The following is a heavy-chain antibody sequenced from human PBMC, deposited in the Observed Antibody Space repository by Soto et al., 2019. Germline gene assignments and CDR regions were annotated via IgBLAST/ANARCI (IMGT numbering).Heavy chain of an antibody. CDR3: ARESIMITFGGVIAMGWFDP. Sequence: QVQLQESGPGLVRPSQTLSLTCTFSVGPTSGGGYYWGWFRKHPGRGRGGMGYFYYRGGTYYNPSLKSRVTISVDTSKNQFSLKLSSVTAADTAVYYCARESIMITFGGVIAMGWFDPWGQGTLVTVSS. D-gene: IGHD3-16*02. CDR1: VGPTSGGGYY. V-gene: IGHV4-31*03. J-gene: IGHJ5*02. CDR2: FYYRGGT.